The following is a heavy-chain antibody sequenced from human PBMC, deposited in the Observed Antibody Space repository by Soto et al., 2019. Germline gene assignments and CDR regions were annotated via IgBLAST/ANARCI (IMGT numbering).Heavy chain of an antibody. Sequence: GASVKVSCKASGFTFTSSAVQWVRQARGQRLEWIGWIVVGSGNTNYAQKFQERVTITRDTSTSTAYMELSSLRSEDTAVYYCAARRGYSYGPEKNYYYYGMDVWGQGTTVTVSS. D-gene: IGHD5-18*01. CDR2: IVVGSGNT. V-gene: IGHV1-58*01. CDR3: AARRGYSYGPEKNYYYYGMDV. J-gene: IGHJ6*02. CDR1: GFTFTSSA.